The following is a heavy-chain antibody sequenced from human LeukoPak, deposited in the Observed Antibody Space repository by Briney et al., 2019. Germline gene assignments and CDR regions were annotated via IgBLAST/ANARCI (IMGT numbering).Heavy chain of an antibody. CDR2: IYYSGST. Sequence: SETLSLTCTVSGGSISSSSYYWGWIRQPPGTGLEWIGSIYYSGSTYYDPSLKSRVTISVDTSKNQFSLKLSSVTAADTAVYYCARHEDIVVVPAAARGAFDIWGQGTMVTVSS. D-gene: IGHD2-2*01. CDR3: ARHEDIVVVPAAARGAFDI. V-gene: IGHV4-39*01. J-gene: IGHJ3*02. CDR1: GGSISSSSYY.